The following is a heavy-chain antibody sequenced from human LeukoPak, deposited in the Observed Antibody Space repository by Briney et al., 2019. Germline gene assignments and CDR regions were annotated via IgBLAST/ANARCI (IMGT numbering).Heavy chain of an antibody. V-gene: IGHV1-69*05. CDR1: GGTFSSYA. Sequence: SVKVSCKASGGTFSSYAISWVRQAPGKGLEWMGGIIPIFGTANYAQKFKGRVTITTDESTSTAYMEPSSLRSEDTAVYYCARGGNGYNDYYYYYMDVWGKGTTVTVSS. J-gene: IGHJ6*03. CDR2: IIPIFGTA. CDR3: ARGGNGYNDYYYYYMDV. D-gene: IGHD5-24*01.